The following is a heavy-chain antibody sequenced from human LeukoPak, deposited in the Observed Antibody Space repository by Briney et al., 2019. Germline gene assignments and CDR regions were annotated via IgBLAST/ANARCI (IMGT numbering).Heavy chain of an antibody. CDR3: ARDGGEGYYYYYYMDV. J-gene: IGHJ6*03. D-gene: IGHD6-25*01. CDR1: GYTSTGYY. V-gene: IGHV1-2*02. Sequence: ASVKVSCKASGYTSTGYYMHWVRQAPGQGLEWMGWINPNSGGTNYAQKFQGRVTMTRDTSISTAYMELSRLRSDDTAVYYCARDGGEGYYYYYYMDVWGKGTTVTVSS. CDR2: INPNSGGT.